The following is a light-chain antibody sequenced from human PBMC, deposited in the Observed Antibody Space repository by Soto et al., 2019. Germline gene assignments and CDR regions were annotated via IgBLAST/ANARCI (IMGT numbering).Light chain of an antibody. CDR1: SSVVGDYKF. CDR2: DVT. CDR3: SSYTSSSTRGVV. J-gene: IGLJ2*01. Sequence: QSALTQPASVSGSPGQSIAISCTGTSSVVGDYKFVSWYQQHPGKAPKLMIYDVTNRPSGVSNRFSGSKSGNTASLTISGLQAEDEADYYCSSYTSSSTRGVVFGGGTKLTVL. V-gene: IGLV2-14*01.